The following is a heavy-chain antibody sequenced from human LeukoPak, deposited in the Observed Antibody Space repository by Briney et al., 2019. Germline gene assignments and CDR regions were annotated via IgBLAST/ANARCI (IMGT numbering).Heavy chain of an antibody. CDR1: GGSISSSSYY. CDR3: ARVADGKGYPFDY. CDR2: IYYSGST. Sequence: SETLSLTCTVSGGSISSSSYYWGWIRQPPGKGLECIGTIYYSGSTYYNPSLKSRVTISVDTSKNQFSLKLSSVTAADTAVYYCARVADGKGYPFDYWGQGTLVTVSS. V-gene: IGHV4-39*07. J-gene: IGHJ4*02. D-gene: IGHD5-18*01.